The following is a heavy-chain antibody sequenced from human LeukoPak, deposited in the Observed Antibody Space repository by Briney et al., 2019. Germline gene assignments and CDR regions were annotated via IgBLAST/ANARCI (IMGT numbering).Heavy chain of an antibody. J-gene: IGHJ4*02. V-gene: IGHV3-66*01. CDR3: ARVDSSGYYSWYFDY. CDR2: IYSGGST. D-gene: IGHD3-22*01. CDR1: GFTVSSNY. Sequence: GGSLRLPCAASGFTVSSNYMSWVRQAPGKGLEWVSVIYSGGSTYYADSVKGRFTISRDNSKNTLYLQMNSLRAEDTAVYYCARVDSSGYYSWYFDYWGQGTLVTVSS.